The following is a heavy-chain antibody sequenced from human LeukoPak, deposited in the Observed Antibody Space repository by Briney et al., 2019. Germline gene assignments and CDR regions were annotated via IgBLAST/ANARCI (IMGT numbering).Heavy chain of an antibody. CDR1: GFTFSSYG. V-gene: IGHV3-30*18. CDR3: AKDGRVKAAAGNWFDP. CDR2: ISYDGSNK. D-gene: IGHD6-13*01. Sequence: GGSLRLSCAASGFTFSSYGMHWVRQAPGKGLEWVAVISYDGSNKYYADSVKGRFTISRDNSKNTLYLQMNSLRAEDTAVYYCAKDGRVKAAAGNWFDPWGQGTLVTVSS. J-gene: IGHJ5*02.